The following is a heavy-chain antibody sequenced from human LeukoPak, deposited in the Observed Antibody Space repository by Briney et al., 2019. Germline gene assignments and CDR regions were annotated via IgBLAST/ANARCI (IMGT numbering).Heavy chain of an antibody. V-gene: IGHV3-21*01. J-gene: IGHJ6*03. CDR1: GFTFSSYS. Sequence: PGGSLRLSCAASGFTFSSYSMNWVRQAPGKGLEWVSSISSSSSYIYYADSVKGRFTISRDNAKNSLYLQMNSLRAEDTAVYYCAKDSGRYYYYMDVWGKGTTVTVS. CDR3: AKDSGRYYYYMDV. CDR2: ISSSSSYI.